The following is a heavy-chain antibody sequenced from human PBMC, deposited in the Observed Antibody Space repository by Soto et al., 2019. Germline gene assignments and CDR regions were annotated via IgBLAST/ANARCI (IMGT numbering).Heavy chain of an antibody. Sequence: QITLKESGPTLVKPTQTLTLTCTFSGFSLSTSGVGVGWIRQPPGKALEWLALIYWDDDKRYSPSLKSRLTITKDTSKNQVVLTMTNMDPVDTATYYCAHRGYGDYETEYFQHWGQGTLVTVSS. CDR2: IYWDDDK. CDR3: AHRGYGDYETEYFQH. CDR1: GFSLSTSGVG. V-gene: IGHV2-5*02. J-gene: IGHJ1*01. D-gene: IGHD4-17*01.